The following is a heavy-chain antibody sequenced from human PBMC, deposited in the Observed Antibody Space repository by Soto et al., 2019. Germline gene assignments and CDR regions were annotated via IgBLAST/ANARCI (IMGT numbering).Heavy chain of an antibody. V-gene: IGHV1-3*05. D-gene: IGHD2-21*01. CDR3: ARGAMVPTMWSWDI. J-gene: IGHJ3*02. Sequence: QVQLVQSGAEEKKPGASVKVACKASGYTFATYAMNWVRQAPGQRLEWMGWINAGNGNTKYSQKFQGRVTITRDTSASTADMELINLRSEATTVYYGARGAMVPTMWSWDIGGKGPMVTVAS. CDR1: GYTFATYA. CDR2: INAGNGNT.